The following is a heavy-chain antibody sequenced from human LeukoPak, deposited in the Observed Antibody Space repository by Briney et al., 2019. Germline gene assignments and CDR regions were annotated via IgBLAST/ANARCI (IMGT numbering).Heavy chain of an antibody. D-gene: IGHD3-22*01. CDR3: ARDPGGGPKQYYDSTGYYFDY. CDR1: GFTFSTYA. Sequence: GGSLRLSCAASGFTFSTYAMHWVRQAPGKGLEWVAVISYDGTTKYYADSVKGRFTISRDNSKNTLDLQMSSLSADDTAVYYGARDPGGGPKQYYDSTGYYFDYWGQGTLVTVSS. CDR2: ISYDGTTK. J-gene: IGHJ4*02. V-gene: IGHV3-30-3*01.